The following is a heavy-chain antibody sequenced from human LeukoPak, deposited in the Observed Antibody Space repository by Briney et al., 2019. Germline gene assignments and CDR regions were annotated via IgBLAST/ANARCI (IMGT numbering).Heavy chain of an antibody. CDR2: IIPIFGTA. D-gene: IGHD4-17*01. CDR1: GGTFSSYA. V-gene: IGHV1-69*05. J-gene: IGHJ6*03. Sequence: SVKVSCKASGGTFSSYAISWVRQAPGQGLEWMGGIIPIFGTANYAQKFQGRVTITTDECTSTAYMELSSLRSEDTAVYYCARVNGDLTYYYYYMDVWGKGTTVTVSS. CDR3: ARVNGDLTYYYYYMDV.